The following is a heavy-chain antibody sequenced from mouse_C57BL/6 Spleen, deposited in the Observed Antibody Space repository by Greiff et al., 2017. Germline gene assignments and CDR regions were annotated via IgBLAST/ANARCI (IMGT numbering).Heavy chain of an antibody. Sequence: QVQLQQSGAELVRPGTSVKLSCKASGYTFTSYWMHWVKQRPGQGLEWIGVIDPSDSYTNYNQKFKGKATLTVDTSSSTAYMQLSSLTSEDSAVYYCARGGLLRLGHAYWGQGTLVTVSA. CDR2: IDPSDSYT. V-gene: IGHV1-59*01. CDR1: GYTFTSYW. J-gene: IGHJ3*01. D-gene: IGHD2-3*01. CDR3: ARGGLLRLGHAY.